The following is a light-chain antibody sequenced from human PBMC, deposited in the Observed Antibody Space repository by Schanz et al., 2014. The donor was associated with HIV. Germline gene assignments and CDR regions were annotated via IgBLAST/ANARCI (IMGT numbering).Light chain of an antibody. J-gene: IGKJ4*01. V-gene: IGKV3D-20*02. Sequence: EVVLTQSPGTLSLSPGERATLSCRASQSVSSSYLAWYQHKPGQSPRLLIYGASSRATGIPDRFSGSGSGTDFTLTISRLEPEDFAVYYCQQRSNWPPLTFGGGTKVEIK. CDR2: GAS. CDR1: QSVSSSY. CDR3: QQRSNWPPLT.